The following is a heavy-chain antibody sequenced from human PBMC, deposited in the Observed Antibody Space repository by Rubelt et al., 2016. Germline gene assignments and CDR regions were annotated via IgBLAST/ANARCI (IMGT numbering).Heavy chain of an antibody. V-gene: IGHV3-48*01. J-gene: IGHJ4*02. CDR2: ISSSSSTI. CDR3: ARGDYGDWVSNY. Sequence: GKGLEWVSYISSSSSTIYYADSVKGRFTISRDNSKNTLYLQMNSLRTEDTAVYYCARGDYGDWVSNYWGQGTLVTVSS. D-gene: IGHD4-17*01.